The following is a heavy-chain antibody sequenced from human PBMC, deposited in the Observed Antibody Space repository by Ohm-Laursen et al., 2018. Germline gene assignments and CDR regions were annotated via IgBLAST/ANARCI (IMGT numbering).Heavy chain of an antibody. J-gene: IGHJ5*02. CDR2: IKSKTDGGTI. CDR1: GFTFTNAW. Sequence: SLRLSCTASGFTFTNAWMSWVRQAPGKGLEWVGHIKSKTDGGTIKYAASVKGRFTISRDDSMNTLYLQMNSLETEDTAVYYCCSTPTVRISMIRGVIGWFDPWGQGTLVTVSS. CDR3: CSTPTVRISMIRGVIGWFDP. V-gene: IGHV3-15*01. D-gene: IGHD3-10*01.